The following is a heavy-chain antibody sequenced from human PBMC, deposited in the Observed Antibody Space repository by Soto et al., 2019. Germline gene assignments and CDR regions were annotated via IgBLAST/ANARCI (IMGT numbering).Heavy chain of an antibody. V-gene: IGHV4-30-4*01. CDR3: ARVDILTGFHY. CDR2: IYYTGSA. J-gene: IGHJ4*02. D-gene: IGHD3-9*01. CDR1: GGSINSGDFY. Sequence: PSETLSLTCTVSGGSINSGDFYWSWIRQPPGKGLEWIGYIYYTGSAYYNPSLKSRVSISIDTSKNQFSVNLTSVTAADTAVYYCARVDILTGFHYWGQGALVTVSS.